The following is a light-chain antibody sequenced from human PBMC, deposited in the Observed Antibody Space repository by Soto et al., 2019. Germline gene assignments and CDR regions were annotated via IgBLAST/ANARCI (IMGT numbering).Light chain of an antibody. J-gene: IGKJ5*01. CDR3: QQYGSSPPIT. V-gene: IGKV3-20*01. CDR2: DAS. Sequence: EIVLTQSPGTLSLSPGERATLSCRASQSVSSSYLAWYQQKPGQAPRLLIYDASSRATGIPDRFSGSGSGTDFTLTISRLEPEDFAVYYCQQYGSSPPITFGQGTQLENK. CDR1: QSVSSSY.